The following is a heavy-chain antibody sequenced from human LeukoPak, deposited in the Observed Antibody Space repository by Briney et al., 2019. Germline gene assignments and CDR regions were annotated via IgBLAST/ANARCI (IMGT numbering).Heavy chain of an antibody. V-gene: IGHV1-58*01. J-gene: IGHJ5*02. D-gene: IGHD2-15*01. Sequence: SVKVSCKASGFTFTNSAVQWVRQARGQRLEWIGWIVVGSGNTNYARKFQERVTITRDMSTSTAYMELSSLRSEDTAVYYCAAGPYCSGGSCYQNWFDPWGQGTLVTVSS. CDR3: AAGPYCSGGSCYQNWFDP. CDR1: GFTFTNSA. CDR2: IVVGSGNT.